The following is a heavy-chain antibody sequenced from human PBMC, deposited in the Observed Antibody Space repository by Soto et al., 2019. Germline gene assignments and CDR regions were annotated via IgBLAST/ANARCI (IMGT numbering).Heavy chain of an antibody. CDR3: ARDREEYYDFWSGYSSFYYYYGTDV. CDR1: GFTFSSYS. D-gene: IGHD3-3*01. CDR2: ISSSSSYI. Sequence: PGGSLRLSCAASGFTFSSYSMNWVRQAPGKGLEWVSSISSSSSYIYYADSVKGRFTISRDNAKNSLYLQMNSLRAEDTAVYYCARDREEYYDFWSGYSSFYYYYGTDVWGQGTTVTVSS. J-gene: IGHJ6*02. V-gene: IGHV3-21*01.